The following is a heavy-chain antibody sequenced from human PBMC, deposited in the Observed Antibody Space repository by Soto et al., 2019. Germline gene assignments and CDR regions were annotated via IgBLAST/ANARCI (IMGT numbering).Heavy chain of an antibody. D-gene: IGHD3-10*01. CDR1: GGSISSGDYY. CDR3: ARDREVRGLPSDYGMDV. Sequence: QVQLQESGPGLVKPSQTLSLTCTVSGGSISSGDYYWSWIRQPPGKGLEWIGYIYYSGSTYYNPSIKSRVTISVDTSKNQFSLKLSSVTAADTAVYYCARDREVRGLPSDYGMDVWGQGTTVTVSS. CDR2: IYYSGST. J-gene: IGHJ6*02. V-gene: IGHV4-30-4*01.